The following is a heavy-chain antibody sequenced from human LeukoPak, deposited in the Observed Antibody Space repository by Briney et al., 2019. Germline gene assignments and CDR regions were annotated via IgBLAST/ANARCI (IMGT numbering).Heavy chain of an antibody. CDR2: ISSSSSTI. CDR1: GFTFSSYS. J-gene: IGHJ5*02. D-gene: IGHD3-10*01. CDR3: ARVWGITMVRGVIDWFDP. Sequence: GGSLRLSCAASGFTFSSYSMNWVRQAPGKGLEWVSYISSSSSTIYYADSVKGRFTISRDNAKNSLYLQMNSLRAEDTAVYYCARVWGITMVRGVIDWFDPWGQGTLVTVSS. V-gene: IGHV3-48*04.